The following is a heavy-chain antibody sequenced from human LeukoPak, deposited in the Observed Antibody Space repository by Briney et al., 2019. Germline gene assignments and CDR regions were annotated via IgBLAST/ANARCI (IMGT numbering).Heavy chain of an antibody. V-gene: IGHV3-23*01. CDR3: AKMPSTEIYYFYYMDV. J-gene: IGHJ6*03. CDR1: GFTFSSYA. Sequence: GGSLRLSCAASGFTFSSYAMSWVRQAPGKGLEWVSAISGSGGSTYYADSVKGRFTISRDNSKNTLYLHLDRLGTADTAVYYCAKMPSTEIYYFYYMDVWGKGTTVTVSS. CDR2: ISGSGGST. D-gene: IGHD2-2*01.